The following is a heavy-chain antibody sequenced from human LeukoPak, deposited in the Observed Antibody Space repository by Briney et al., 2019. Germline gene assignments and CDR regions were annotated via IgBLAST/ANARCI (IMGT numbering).Heavy chain of an antibody. CDR3: ARAPSNYVAYFDF. D-gene: IGHD4-11*01. Sequence: PSETLSLTCTVSGGSISSGSYYWRWIRHPAGKDLEWIGRIYTSGSTNYNPSLKSRVTISVDTSKNQFSLKLSSVTAADTAVYYCARAPSNYVAYFDFWGQGILVTVSS. CDR2: IYTSGST. CDR1: GGSISSGSYY. V-gene: IGHV4-61*02. J-gene: IGHJ4*02.